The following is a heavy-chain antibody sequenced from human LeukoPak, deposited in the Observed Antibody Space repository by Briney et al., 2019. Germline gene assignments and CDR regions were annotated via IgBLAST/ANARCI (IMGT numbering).Heavy chain of an antibody. CDR3: ARDLPAYYDLLTGYYLAPDAFDI. CDR2: IYTSGST. D-gene: IGHD3-9*01. Sequence: SETLSLTCTVSGGSISSYYWSWIRQPAGKGLEWIGRIYTSGSTNYNPSLRSRVTMSVDTSKNQVSLKLSSVTDADTAVYYCARDLPAYYDLLTGYYLAPDAFDIWGQGTTVTVSS. J-gene: IGHJ3*02. CDR1: GGSISSYY. V-gene: IGHV4-4*07.